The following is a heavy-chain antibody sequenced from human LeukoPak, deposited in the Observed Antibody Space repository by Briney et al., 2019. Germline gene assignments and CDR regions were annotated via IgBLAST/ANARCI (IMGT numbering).Heavy chain of an antibody. V-gene: IGHV4-59*01. CDR1: GGSITSYY. D-gene: IGHD2-21*02. J-gene: IGHJ4*02. Sequence: SETLSLTCTVSGGSITSYYRSWIRQSPGKGLEWIGFMYYSGTTNYYPSLKSRVTISLGMSKNQFYLKLSSVTAADTAVYYCARLPMAVTPHVDYWGQGTLVTVSS. CDR2: MYYSGTT. CDR3: ARLPMAVTPHVDY.